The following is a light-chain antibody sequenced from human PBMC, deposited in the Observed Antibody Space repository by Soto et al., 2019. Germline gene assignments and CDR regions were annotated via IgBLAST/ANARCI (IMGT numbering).Light chain of an antibody. V-gene: IGKV1-39*01. CDR3: QQSYKILT. Sequence: DIQLTQSPASLSASVGDRVTITFRASDNIGSNLNWYQHQTGTAPKLLIYAASSLQGGVPSRFSGSGYGTQFTLTISGLQTEDFATYYCQQSYKILTFGGGSKVDIK. CDR2: AAS. J-gene: IGKJ4*01. CDR1: DNIGSN.